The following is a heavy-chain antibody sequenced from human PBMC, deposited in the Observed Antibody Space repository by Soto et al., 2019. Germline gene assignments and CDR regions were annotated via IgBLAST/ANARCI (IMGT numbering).Heavy chain of an antibody. Sequence: LSPTCTVSGGSISSSSYYWGWIRQPPGKGLEWIGSIYYSGSTYYNPSLKSRVTISVDTSQKQFSLKLSSVTAADKPVYYCANQLLWFGEFPAGWSAPPAQRTFVTVSS. CDR2: IYYSGST. J-gene: IGHJ5*02. V-gene: IGHV4-39*01. CDR1: GGSISSSSYY. D-gene: IGHD3-10*01. CDR3: ANQLLWFGEFPAGWSAP.